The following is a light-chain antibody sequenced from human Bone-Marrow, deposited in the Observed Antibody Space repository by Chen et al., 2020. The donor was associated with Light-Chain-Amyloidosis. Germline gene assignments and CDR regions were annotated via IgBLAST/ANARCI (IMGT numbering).Light chain of an antibody. CDR1: SSDVGGDNH. Sequence: QSALTQPASVSGSPGQSITIPCTGTSSDVGGDNHVSWYQQHSDKAPKLMIYELTNRPSWVPDRFSGSKSDNTASLTISGLQTEDEADYYCSSYTITNTLVFGSGTRVTVL. CDR3: SSYTITNTLV. J-gene: IGLJ1*01. V-gene: IGLV2-14*01. CDR2: ELT.